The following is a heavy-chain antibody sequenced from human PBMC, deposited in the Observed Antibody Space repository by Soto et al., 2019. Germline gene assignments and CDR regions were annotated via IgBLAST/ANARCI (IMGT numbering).Heavy chain of an antibody. J-gene: IGHJ6*02. V-gene: IGHV4-31*03. CDR2: IYYSGST. CDR1: GGSISSGGYY. Sequence: QVQLQESGPGLVKPSQTLSLTCTVSGGSISSGGYYWSWIRQHPGKGLEWIGYIYYSGSTYYNPSLKSRVTISVDSSKNQFSLELSSVTAAKTAVYYCARSVGWFGELLSYYGMDVCGQGTTVTVSS. CDR3: ARSVGWFGELLSYYGMDV. D-gene: IGHD3-10*01.